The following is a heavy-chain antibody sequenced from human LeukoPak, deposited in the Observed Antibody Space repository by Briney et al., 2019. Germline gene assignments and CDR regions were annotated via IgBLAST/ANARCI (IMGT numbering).Heavy chain of an antibody. CDR3: ARVDYSGRYYYFDY. CDR2: MYYSGST. J-gene: IGHJ4*02. D-gene: IGHD1-26*01. Sequence: SETLSLTCTVSGGSISSYYWSWIRQPPGKGLEWIGDMYYSGSTNHSPSLKSRVTISADTSKNQFSLKLSSVTAADTAVYYCARVDYSGRYYYFDYWGQGTLVTVSS. CDR1: GGSISSYY. V-gene: IGHV4-59*01.